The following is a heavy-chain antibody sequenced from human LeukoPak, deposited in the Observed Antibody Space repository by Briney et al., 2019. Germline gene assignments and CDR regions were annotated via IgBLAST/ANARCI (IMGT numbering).Heavy chain of an antibody. Sequence: GGSLRLSCAASGFTFSSYGMHWVRQAPGKGLEWVAFIRYDGSNKYYADSVKGRFTISRDNSKNTLYLQMNSLRAEDTAVYYCAKNTILEWLTSNWFDPWGQGTLVTVS. V-gene: IGHV3-30*02. D-gene: IGHD3-3*01. CDR3: AKNTILEWLTSNWFDP. CDR1: GFTFSSYG. J-gene: IGHJ5*02. CDR2: IRYDGSNK.